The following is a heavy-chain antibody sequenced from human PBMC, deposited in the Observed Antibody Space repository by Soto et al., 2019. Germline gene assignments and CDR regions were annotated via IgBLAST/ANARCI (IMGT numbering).Heavy chain of an antibody. CDR3: AKDHAAARPNWFDP. J-gene: IGHJ5*02. D-gene: IGHD6-6*01. CDR2: ISGSGGST. V-gene: IGHV3-23*01. Sequence: PGGSLRLSCAAPGFTFSSYAMSWVRQAPGKGLEWVSAISGSGGSTYYADSVKGRFTISRDNSKNTLYLQMDSLRAEDTAVYYCAKDHAAARPNWFDPWGQGTLVTVSS. CDR1: GFTFSSYA.